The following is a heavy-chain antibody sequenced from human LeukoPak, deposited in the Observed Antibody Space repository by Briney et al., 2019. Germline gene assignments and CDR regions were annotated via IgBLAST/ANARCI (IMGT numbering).Heavy chain of an antibody. J-gene: IGHJ3*02. CDR3: AGDQLSHDAFDI. Sequence: ASVKVSCKASGYTFTSYYMHWVRQAPGQGLEWMGIINPSGGSTSYAQKFQGRVTMTRDMSTSTVYMELSSLRSEDTAVYYCAGDQLSHDAFDIWGQGTMVTVSS. D-gene: IGHD5-18*01. CDR2: INPSGGST. CDR1: GYTFTSYY. V-gene: IGHV1-46*01.